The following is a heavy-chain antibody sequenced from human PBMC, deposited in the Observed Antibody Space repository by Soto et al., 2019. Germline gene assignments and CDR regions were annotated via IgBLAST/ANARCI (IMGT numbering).Heavy chain of an antibody. Sequence: QVQLQESGPGLVKPSETLSLTCAVSGGSISSGNYYWSWIRQSPGKGLEWIGYIYSTGSSYYNPSLRSRVSMSVDTSKNQFSLNLNSVTAADTAVYYCARDGTQLWLSGRDWFDPWGQGTLVTVSS. D-gene: IGHD5-18*01. CDR2: IYSTGSS. CDR3: ARDGTQLWLSGRDWFDP. J-gene: IGHJ5*02. CDR1: GGSISSGNYY. V-gene: IGHV4-30-4*01.